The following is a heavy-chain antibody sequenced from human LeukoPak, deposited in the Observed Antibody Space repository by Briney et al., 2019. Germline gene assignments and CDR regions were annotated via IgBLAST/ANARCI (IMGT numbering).Heavy chain of an antibody. CDR2: INHSGST. D-gene: IGHD3-22*01. V-gene: IGHV4-34*01. CDR1: GGSFNGYY. CDR3: ARAPSTYYYDSTYAFDI. J-gene: IGHJ3*02. Sequence: SETLSLTCAVYGGSFNGYYWSEIRQPPRKGLEWIGEINHSGSTNYNPSLKSRVTISVDTSKNQFSLKLSSVTAADTAVYYCARAPSTYYYDSTYAFDIWGQGTMVTVSS.